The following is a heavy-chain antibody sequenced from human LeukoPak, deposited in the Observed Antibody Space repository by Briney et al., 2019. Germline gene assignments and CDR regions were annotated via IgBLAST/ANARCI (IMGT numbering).Heavy chain of an antibody. CDR3: ARVTSRPRPRYFDL. V-gene: IGHV4-4*02. CDR1: GVPISSSNW. J-gene: IGHJ2*01. Sequence: SGTLSLTCAVSGVPISSSNWWSWVRQPPGKGLEWIGEIYHSGSTNYNPSLKSRVTISVDKSKNQFSLKLSSVTAADTAVYYCARVTSRPRPRYFDLWGRGTLVTVSS. D-gene: IGHD2-2*01. CDR2: IYHSGST.